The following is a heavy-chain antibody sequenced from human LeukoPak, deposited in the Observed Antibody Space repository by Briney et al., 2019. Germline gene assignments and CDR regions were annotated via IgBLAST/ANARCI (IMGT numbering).Heavy chain of an antibody. V-gene: IGHV1-46*01. CDR3: ARDSGDGYNYRGIGYFDY. CDR2: INPSGGST. Sequence: GASVKVSCKASGYTFTGYYMHWVRQAPGQGLEWMGIINPSGGSTSYAQKFQGRVTMTRDTSTSTVYMELSSLRSEDTAVYYCARDSGDGYNYRGIGYFDYWGQGTLVTVSS. D-gene: IGHD5-24*01. CDR1: GYTFTGYY. J-gene: IGHJ4*02.